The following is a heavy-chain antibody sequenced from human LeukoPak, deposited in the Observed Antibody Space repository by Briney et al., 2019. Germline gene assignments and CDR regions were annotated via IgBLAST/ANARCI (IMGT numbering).Heavy chain of an antibody. CDR1: GFTFSSYA. D-gene: IGHD6-19*01. CDR3: ARRAVAGTVDY. CDR2: ISCDGSNK. Sequence: GRSLRLSCAASGFTFSSYAMHWVRQVPGKGLEWVAVISCDGSNKDHADSVKGRFTISRDNSKNTLYLQMNSLRAEDTAVYYCARRAVAGTVDYWGQGTLVTVSS. J-gene: IGHJ4*02. V-gene: IGHV3-30-3*01.